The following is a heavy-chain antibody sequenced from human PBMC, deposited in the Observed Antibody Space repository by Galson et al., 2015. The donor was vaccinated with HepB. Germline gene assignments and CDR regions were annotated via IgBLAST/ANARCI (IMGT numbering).Heavy chain of an antibody. CDR3: ARTPDYGSGSYYNVWFDP. D-gene: IGHD3-10*01. Sequence: SVKVSCKASGYIFNNYPMNWVRQAPGQGLEWMGWINTNTGNPTYAQGFTGRIVFSLDTSVSTAYLQISSLKAEDTAVYYCARTPDYGSGSYYNVWFDPWGQGTLFTVSS. CDR2: INTNTGNP. CDR1: GYIFNNYP. V-gene: IGHV7-4-1*02. J-gene: IGHJ5*02.